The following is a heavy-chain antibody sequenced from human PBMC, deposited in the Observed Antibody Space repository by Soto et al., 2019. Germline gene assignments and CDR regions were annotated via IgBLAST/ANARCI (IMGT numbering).Heavy chain of an antibody. CDR1: GYTFTSYG. V-gene: IGHV1-18*01. Sequence: QVQLVQSGAEVKKPGASVKVSCKASGYTFTSYGISWVRQAPGQGLEWMGWISAYNGNTNYAQKLQGRVTMTTDTSPSTAYMELRSLRSDDTAVYYCARVVPFYDYIWGSYRYPSYYFDSWGQGTLVTVSS. CDR2: ISAYNGNT. CDR3: ARVVPFYDYIWGSYRYPSYYFDS. D-gene: IGHD3-16*02. J-gene: IGHJ4*02.